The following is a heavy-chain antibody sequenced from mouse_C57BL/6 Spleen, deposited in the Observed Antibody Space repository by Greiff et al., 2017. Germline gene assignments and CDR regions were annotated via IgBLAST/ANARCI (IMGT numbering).Heavy chain of an antibody. CDR3: ASHGYWAY. V-gene: IGHV1-39*01. CDR2: INPNYGTT. D-gene: IGHD2-3*01. J-gene: IGHJ3*01. Sequence: QSNGKSLEWIGVINPNYGTTSYNQKFKGKATLTVDQSSSTAYMQLNSLTSEDSAVYYCASHGYWAYWGQGTLVTVSA.